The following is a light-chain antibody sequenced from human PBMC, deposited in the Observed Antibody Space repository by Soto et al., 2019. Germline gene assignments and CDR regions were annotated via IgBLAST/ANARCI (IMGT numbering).Light chain of an antibody. CDR2: DAS. J-gene: IGKJ5*01. CDR1: QSIPNSY. Sequence: TQSPASLSVSPGERATLSCRASQSIPNSYVPWYQQSPGQAPRLLIYDASHRAAGIPARFSGSGFGTDFTLTISSLEPEDAAVYYCQQRSNWPPITFGQGTRLEI. CDR3: QQRSNWPPIT. V-gene: IGKV3-11*01.